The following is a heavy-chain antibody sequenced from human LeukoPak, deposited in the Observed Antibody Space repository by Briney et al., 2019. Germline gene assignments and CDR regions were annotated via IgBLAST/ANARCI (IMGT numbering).Heavy chain of an antibody. Sequence: GRSLRLSCAASGFTFSSYGMHWVRQTPGKGLEWVAAIWYDGSNQYYTDSVKGRFTIPRDNSKNTLFLQMNSLRAEDTAVYYCARSIVGAYSFDYWGQGTLVTVSS. CDR3: ARSIVGAYSFDY. CDR1: GFTFSSYG. CDR2: IWYDGSNQ. D-gene: IGHD1-26*01. V-gene: IGHV3-33*01. J-gene: IGHJ4*02.